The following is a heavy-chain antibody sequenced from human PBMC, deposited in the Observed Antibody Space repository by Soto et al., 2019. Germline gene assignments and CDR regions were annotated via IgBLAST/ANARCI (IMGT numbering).Heavy chain of an antibody. CDR3: ARSPRAAILYYYGMDV. V-gene: IGHV3-48*03. CDR1: GFTFSSYE. J-gene: IGHJ6*02. Sequence: GGSLRLSCAASGFTFSSYEMNWVRQAPGKGLEWVSYISSSGSTIYYADSVKGRSTISRDNAKNSLYLQMNSLRAEDTAVYYCARSPRAAILYYYGMDVWGQGTTVTVSS. D-gene: IGHD2-2*02. CDR2: ISSSGSTI.